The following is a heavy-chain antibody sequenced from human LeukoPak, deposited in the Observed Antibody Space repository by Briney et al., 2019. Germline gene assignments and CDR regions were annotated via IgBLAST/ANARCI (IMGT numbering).Heavy chain of an antibody. V-gene: IGHV3-21*01. Sequence: GGSLRLSCAASGFTFSSYSMNWVRQAPGKGLEWVSSISSSSSYIYYADSVKGRFTISRDNAKNSLYPQMNSLRAEDTAVYYCARSSSPNWFDPWGQGTLVTVSS. J-gene: IGHJ5*02. CDR3: ARSSSPNWFDP. D-gene: IGHD6-13*01. CDR2: ISSSSSYI. CDR1: GFTFSSYS.